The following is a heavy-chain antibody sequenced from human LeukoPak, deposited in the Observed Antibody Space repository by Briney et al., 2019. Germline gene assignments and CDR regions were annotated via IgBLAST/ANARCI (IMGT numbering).Heavy chain of an antibody. CDR1: GYIFTSYG. CDR2: ISAYNGYA. D-gene: IGHD3-16*02. CDR3: ARYRLSDSPINWFDP. Sequence: ASVKVSCKASGYIFTSYGIAWVRQARGQGLEWMGWISAYNGYASYPESPQGRVTMTTDTSTKTAYMELRSLRSDDTAAYYCARYRLSDSPINWFDPWAREPWSPSPQ. V-gene: IGHV1-18*01. J-gene: IGHJ5*02.